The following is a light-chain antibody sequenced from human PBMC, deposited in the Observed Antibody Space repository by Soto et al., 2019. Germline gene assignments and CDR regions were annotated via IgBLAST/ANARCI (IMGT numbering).Light chain of an antibody. CDR2: AAS. V-gene: IGKV1-39*01. Sequence: DIQMTHSPSSLSASVGDRVTITCRATQTSSSYLNWYQQKPGKAPKLLIFAASTLQSGVPSGFSGSGSGTAFTINISSLQPEDFATSYCQQSYITPWTFGQGTKVDIK. J-gene: IGKJ1*01. CDR1: QTSSSY. CDR3: QQSYITPWT.